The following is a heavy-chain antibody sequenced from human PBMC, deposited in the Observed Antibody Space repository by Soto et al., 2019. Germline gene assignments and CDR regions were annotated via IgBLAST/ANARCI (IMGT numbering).Heavy chain of an antibody. D-gene: IGHD2-15*01. CDR1: VFSLSTSGIR. V-gene: IGHV2-70*04. CDR2: IDCDDDK. Sequence: SGPTLFNPTHTLTLTCTFSVFSLSTSGIRLIWIRHPPGNVLDFLARIDCDDDKFYNTSLNTRLTISNDSSKNQVVLTITNMDPVDKAKYYCARMFNCSGGTWLFDSWGEGALVTVCS. J-gene: IGHJ4*02. CDR3: ARMFNCSGGTWLFDS.